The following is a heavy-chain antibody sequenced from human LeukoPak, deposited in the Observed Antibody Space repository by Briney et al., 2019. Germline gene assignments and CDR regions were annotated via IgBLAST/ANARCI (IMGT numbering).Heavy chain of an antibody. D-gene: IGHD6-13*01. V-gene: IGHV1-18*01. CDR3: ARGHSTSWPEYFQH. CDR1: GYTFTSYG. CDR2: ISGYSGNT. Sequence: ASVKVSCKASGYTFTSYGISWVRQAPGQGLEWMGWISGYSGNTNYAQNLQGRVTMTTDTSTSTAYMELRSLRSDDTAVYYCARGHSTSWPEYFQHWGQGTLVTVSS. J-gene: IGHJ1*01.